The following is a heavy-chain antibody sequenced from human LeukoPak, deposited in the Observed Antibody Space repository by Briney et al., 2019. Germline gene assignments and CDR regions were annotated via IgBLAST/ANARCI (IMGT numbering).Heavy chain of an antibody. Sequence: SETLSLTCAVYGGSFSGYYWSWIRQPPGRGLEWIGSIYHSGSTYYNPSLKSRVTISVDTSKNQFSLKLSSVTAADTAVYYCARGSGWKYNWFDPWGQGTLVTVSS. V-gene: IGHV4-34*01. D-gene: IGHD6-19*01. J-gene: IGHJ5*02. CDR3: ARGSGWKYNWFDP. CDR2: IYHSGST. CDR1: GGSFSGYY.